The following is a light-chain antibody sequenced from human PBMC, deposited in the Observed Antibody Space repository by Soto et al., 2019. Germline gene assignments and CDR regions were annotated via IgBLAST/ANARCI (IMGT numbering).Light chain of an antibody. Sequence: QSALTQPASVSGSPGQSNTISCTGTSSDVGGFNYVSWYQQHPGKTPKLLIYEVRNRPSGVSNRFSGSKSGNTASLTISGLQAEDEADYYCSSYTSSSSGVFGTGTKLTVL. CDR1: SSDVGGFNY. CDR2: EVR. V-gene: IGLV2-14*01. CDR3: SSYTSSSSGV. J-gene: IGLJ1*01.